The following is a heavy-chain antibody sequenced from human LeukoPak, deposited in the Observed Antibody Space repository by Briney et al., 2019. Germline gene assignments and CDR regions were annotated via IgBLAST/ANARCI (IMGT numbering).Heavy chain of an antibody. CDR3: AGSYSSSWYGDP. V-gene: IGHV4-4*07. CDR2: IYTSGST. J-gene: IGHJ5*02. D-gene: IGHD6-13*01. CDR1: GGSISSYY. Sequence: SETLSLTCTVSGGSISSYYWSWIRQPAGKGLEWIGRIYTSGSTNYNPSLKSRVTMSVDTSKNQFSLKLSSVTAADTAVYYCAGSYSSSWYGDPWGQGTLVTVSS.